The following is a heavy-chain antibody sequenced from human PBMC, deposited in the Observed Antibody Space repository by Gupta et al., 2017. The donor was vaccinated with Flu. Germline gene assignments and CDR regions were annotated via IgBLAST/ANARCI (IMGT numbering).Heavy chain of an antibody. CDR1: GSTFSSFE. D-gene: IGHD6-19*01. CDR2: ISSSGYST. J-gene: IGHJ4*02. CDR3: AATFTGWYDN. Sequence: VQLEESGGGLAQPGGSLRLWCEVSGSTFSSFEMNWIRQVPGRGLEWISLISSSGYSTYYADSVKGRFAISRDNAENSVHLEMNYLRAEDTAIYFCAATFTGWYDNWGQGILVTVSS. V-gene: IGHV3-48*03.